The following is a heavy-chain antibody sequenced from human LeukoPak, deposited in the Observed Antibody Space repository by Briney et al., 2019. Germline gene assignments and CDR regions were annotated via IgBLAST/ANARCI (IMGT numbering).Heavy chain of an antibody. Sequence: GGSLRLSCTASGFTFSSYSMNWVRQAPGRGLEWVSYIVSSSTVICYADSVKGRFTISRDNAKNSLYLQMNSLSDEDTAVYYCARGLLGRGGGSFDYWGQGVLVTVSS. CDR2: IVSSSTVI. CDR3: ARGLLGRGGGSFDY. D-gene: IGHD3-10*01. V-gene: IGHV3-48*02. CDR1: GFTFSSYS. J-gene: IGHJ4*02.